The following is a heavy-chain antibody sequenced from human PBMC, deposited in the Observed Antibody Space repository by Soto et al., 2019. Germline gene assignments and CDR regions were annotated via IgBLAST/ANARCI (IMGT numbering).Heavy chain of an antibody. V-gene: IGHV3-74*03. D-gene: IGHD2-2*01. CDR2: INSDGSTT. CDR1: GFTFSSSW. J-gene: IGHJ4*02. CDR3: ACLPMPHGPCDF. Sequence: EVQLVESGGGLVQPGGSLRLSCAASGFTFSSSWMHWVRQVPGKGLVWVSRINSDGSTTQYADSVRGRFTISRDNAKNTLFLEVNSLTIEDTAVYFCACLPMPHGPCDFWGQGPLVTVSS.